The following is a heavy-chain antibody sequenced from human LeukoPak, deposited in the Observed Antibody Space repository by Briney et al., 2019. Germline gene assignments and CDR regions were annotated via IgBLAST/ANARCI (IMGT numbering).Heavy chain of an antibody. J-gene: IGHJ4*02. D-gene: IGHD6-13*01. Sequence: ASVTVSFKASGYTFTSYYMHWVRQAPGQGGEGMGIINPSGGTTSYAQKFQGRVTMTRDTSTSTVYMELSSLRSEDTAAYYCARDLSSSWYGHTEQYFDYWGQGPLVTVSS. CDR3: ARDLSSSWYGHTEQYFDY. CDR2: INPSGGTT. CDR1: GYTFTSYY. V-gene: IGHV1-46*01.